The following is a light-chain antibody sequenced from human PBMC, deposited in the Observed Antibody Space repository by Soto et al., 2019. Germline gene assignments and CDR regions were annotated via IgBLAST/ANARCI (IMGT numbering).Light chain of an antibody. V-gene: IGKV1-33*01. CDR2: DAS. J-gene: IGKJ5*01. CDR1: QDISNY. Sequence: DMQMTKCPSSLYASVGYRFTITCQASQDISNYLNWYQQKPGKAPKLLIYDASNLETGVPSRFSGSGSGTDFTFTISSLQPEDIATYYCQQYDNLPITFGQGTRLEIK. CDR3: QQYDNLPIT.